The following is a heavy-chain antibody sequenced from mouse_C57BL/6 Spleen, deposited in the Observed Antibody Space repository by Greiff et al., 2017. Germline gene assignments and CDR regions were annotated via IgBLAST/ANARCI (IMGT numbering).Heavy chain of an antibody. Sequence: EVKVVESGGGLVKPGGSLKLSCAASGFTFSDYGMHWVRQAPEKGLEWVAYISSGSSTIYYADTVKGRFTISRDNAKNTLFLQMTSLRSEDTAMYYCARPGWGYYYAMDYWGQGTSVTVSS. CDR2: ISSGSSTI. V-gene: IGHV5-17*01. CDR1: GFTFSDYG. D-gene: IGHD1-1*02. CDR3: ARPGWGYYYAMDY. J-gene: IGHJ4*01.